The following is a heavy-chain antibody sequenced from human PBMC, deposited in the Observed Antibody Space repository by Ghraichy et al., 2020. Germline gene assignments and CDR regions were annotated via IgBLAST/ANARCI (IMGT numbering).Heavy chain of an antibody. D-gene: IGHD5-18*01. Sequence: GESLNISCAASGFIVSDNYMSWVRQAPGKGLEWVSVIYTGDNTYYADSVKGRFTISRDNSKNTLYLQMNSLRTEDTAVYYCARVGSEMFSYGYDWGQGTLVTVSS. J-gene: IGHJ4*02. V-gene: IGHV3-66*02. CDR1: GFIVSDNY. CDR3: ARVGSEMFSYGYD. CDR2: IYTGDNT.